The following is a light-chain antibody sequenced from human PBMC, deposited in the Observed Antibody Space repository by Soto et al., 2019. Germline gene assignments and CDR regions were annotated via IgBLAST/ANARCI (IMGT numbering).Light chain of an antibody. CDR3: RSYSGSDTSVV. CDR2: EFS. J-gene: IGLJ2*01. Sequence: QSALTQPPSASGSPGQSVTISCSGTSSAVGGYNFVSWYQPHPGTVPNLMIYEFSKRPSGVPDRFSGSNSGNTASLTVSGLHAEDEADYYCRSYSGSDTSVVFGRGSNLTVL. CDR1: SSAVGGYNF. V-gene: IGLV2-8*01.